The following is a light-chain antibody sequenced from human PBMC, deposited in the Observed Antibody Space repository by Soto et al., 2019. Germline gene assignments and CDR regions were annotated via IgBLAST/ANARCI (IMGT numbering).Light chain of an antibody. CDR3: QQRSNWPLT. Sequence: EIVLTQSPATLSLSPGERATISCRASQSVSNYLPWFQQKPGQAPRLLIYDASNRATGIPARFSGSGSGTDFTLTISSLDPEDFAVYYCQQRSNWPLTFGGGTKVEIK. J-gene: IGKJ4*01. CDR1: QSVSNY. V-gene: IGKV3-11*01. CDR2: DAS.